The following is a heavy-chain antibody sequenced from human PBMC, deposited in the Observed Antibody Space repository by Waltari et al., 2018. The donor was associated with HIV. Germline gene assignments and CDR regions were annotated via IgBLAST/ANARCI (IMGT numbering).Heavy chain of an antibody. Sequence: QVQLVQSGAEVKRPGASVKVSCKASGYTLTDHSLFWVRQAPGPGLEWMGWINPNDGGTKYGEKFQGRVTMTRDTSITTAYMELSGLTSDDTAVYYCVRDRGFNWNGDNWGQGTLVTVSS. D-gene: IGHD1-20*01. V-gene: IGHV1-2*02. CDR2: INPNDGGT. CDR3: VRDRGFNWNGDN. CDR1: GYTLTDHS. J-gene: IGHJ4*02.